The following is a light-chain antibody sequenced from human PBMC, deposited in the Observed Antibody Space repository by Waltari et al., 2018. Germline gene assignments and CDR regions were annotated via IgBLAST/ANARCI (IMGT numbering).Light chain of an antibody. J-gene: IGLJ3*02. Sequence: QSVLTQPPSASGTPGQRVTISCSGSNSNIGTNTVRWYQQLPGTAPKPLIFNYSERPSGVPDRFSGSKSGTSSSLAIGGLQAEDEADYYCAAWDDSLNVWLFGGGTKLTVL. CDR1: NSNIGTNT. CDR2: NYS. V-gene: IGLV1-44*01. CDR3: AAWDDSLNVWL.